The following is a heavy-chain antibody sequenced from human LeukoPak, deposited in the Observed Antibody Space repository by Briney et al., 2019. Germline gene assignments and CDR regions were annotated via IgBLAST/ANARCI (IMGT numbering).Heavy chain of an antibody. D-gene: IGHD3-10*01. CDR3: AASGLAGGGDY. J-gene: IGHJ4*02. Sequence: SETLSLTCAVSGGSISSGGYSWSWIRQPPGKGLEWIGYIYHSGSTYYNPSLKSRVTISVDRSKNQFSLKLSSVTAADTAEYYCAASGLAGGGDYWGQGTLVTVSS. V-gene: IGHV4-30-2*01. CDR2: IYHSGST. CDR1: GGSISSGGYS.